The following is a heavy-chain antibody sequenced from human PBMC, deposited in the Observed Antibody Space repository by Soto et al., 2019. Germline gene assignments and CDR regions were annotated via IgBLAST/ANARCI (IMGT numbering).Heavy chain of an antibody. CDR3: ARQGFGVLHGLVDV. J-gene: IGHJ6*02. V-gene: IGHV4-31*03. Sequence: SETLSLTCTVSGGSISSGGYYWSWIRQHPGKGLEWIGYIYYSASTYYNPSLKSRVTISVDTSKNQFSLTLTSVTAADTAVYYCARQGFGVLHGLVDVWGQGTTVTVSS. CDR1: GGSISSGGYY. CDR2: IYYSAST. D-gene: IGHD3-10*01.